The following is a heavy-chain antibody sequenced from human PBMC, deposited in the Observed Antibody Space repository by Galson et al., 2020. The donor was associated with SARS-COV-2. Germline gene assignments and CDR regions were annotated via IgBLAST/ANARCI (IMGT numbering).Heavy chain of an antibody. J-gene: IGHJ5*02. D-gene: IGHD3-9*01. CDR3: AKPSHREYYDILTGYLKGHWFDP. Sequence: GGSLRLSCTASGFTFSSYAMSWVLQAPGKGLEWVSAISGSGGSTYYADSVKGRFTISRDNSKNTLYLQMNSLRAEDTAVYYCAKPSHREYYDILTGYLKGHWFDPWGQGTLVTVSS. CDR2: ISGSGGST. CDR1: GFTFSSYA. V-gene: IGHV3-23*01.